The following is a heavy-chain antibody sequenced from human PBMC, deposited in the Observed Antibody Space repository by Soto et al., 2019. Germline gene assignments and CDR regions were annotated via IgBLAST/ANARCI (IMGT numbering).Heavy chain of an antibody. Sequence: SETLSLPCPVCGGYFSGYYCSWLRQNPGLGLEWIGYMHYSARTYNNPSPKCRLTISVDTSKTECSLKLGSFTAADTAVYYCARDEEALYDSSDWRFHYWGQGILVTVSS. D-gene: IGHD3-22*01. J-gene: IGHJ4*02. CDR3: ARDEEALYDSSDWRFHY. CDR1: GGYFSGYY. CDR2: MHYSART. V-gene: IGHV4-31*03.